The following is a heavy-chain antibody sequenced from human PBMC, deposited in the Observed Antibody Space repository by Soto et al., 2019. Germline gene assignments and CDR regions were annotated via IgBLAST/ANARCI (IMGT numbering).Heavy chain of an antibody. J-gene: IGHJ6*02. CDR2: INHSGST. D-gene: IGHD1-26*01. CDR1: GGSFSGYY. Sequence: SETLSLTCAVYGGSFSGYYWSWIRQPPGKGLEWIGEINHSGSTNYNPSLKSRVTISVDTSKNQFSLKLSSVTAADTAVYYCAKPWELRPDYYYGMDVWGQGTTVTVSS. V-gene: IGHV4-34*01. CDR3: AKPWELRPDYYYGMDV.